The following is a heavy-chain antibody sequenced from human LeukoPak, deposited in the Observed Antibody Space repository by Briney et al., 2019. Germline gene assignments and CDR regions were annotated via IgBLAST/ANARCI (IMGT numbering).Heavy chain of an antibody. Sequence: GGSLRLSCAASGFTFSSSAMSWVRQAPGKGLEWVSAISNNGGYTYYADSVKGRFTVSRDNSKNTLYLQMNSLRAEDTAIYYCAKDRDLRQGYYFDHWGQGTLVTVSS. J-gene: IGHJ4*02. CDR2: ISNNGGYT. CDR3: AKDRDLRQGYYFDH. CDR1: GFTFSSSA. V-gene: IGHV3-23*01.